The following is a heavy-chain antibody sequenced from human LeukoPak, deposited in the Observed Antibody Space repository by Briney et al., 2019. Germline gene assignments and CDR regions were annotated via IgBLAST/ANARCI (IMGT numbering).Heavy chain of an antibody. CDR2: ISSSGTTI. V-gene: IGHV3-48*04. CDR1: GFTFSSYA. CDR3: ARTLGTVTVTGDY. J-gene: IGHJ4*02. D-gene: IGHD4-17*01. Sequence: PGGSLRLSCAASGFTFSSYAMSWVRQAPGKGLEWVSHISSSGTTIYYADSVRSRFTISRDNAKNSLYLQMNSLRAEDTAVYYCARTLGTVTVTGDYWGQGTLVTVSS.